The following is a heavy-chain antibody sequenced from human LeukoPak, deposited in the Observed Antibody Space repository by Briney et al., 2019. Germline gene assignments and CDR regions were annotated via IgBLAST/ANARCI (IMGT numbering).Heavy chain of an antibody. Sequence: PSETLSLTCTVSGGSISSSSYYWGWIRQPPGKGLEWIGSIYYSGSTYYNPSLKSRVTISVDTSKNQFSLKLSSVTAADTAVYYCARGAYCGGDCYSHSDFDYWGQGTLVTVSS. CDR1: GGSISSSSYY. D-gene: IGHD2-21*02. J-gene: IGHJ4*02. CDR3: ARGAYCGGDCYSHSDFDY. V-gene: IGHV4-39*07. CDR2: IYYSGST.